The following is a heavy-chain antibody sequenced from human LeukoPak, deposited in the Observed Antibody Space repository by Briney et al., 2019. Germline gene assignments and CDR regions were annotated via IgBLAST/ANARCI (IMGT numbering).Heavy chain of an antibody. Sequence: GGSLRLSCAASGFTFSSYAMSCVRQASGKGLEWVSAISGSGGSTYYADSVKGRFTISRDNSKNTLYLQMNSLRAEDTAVYYCAKSTTIFGVVSPLDYWGQGTLVTVSS. CDR1: GFTFSSYA. CDR2: ISGSGGST. J-gene: IGHJ4*02. D-gene: IGHD3-3*01. V-gene: IGHV3-23*01. CDR3: AKSTTIFGVVSPLDY.